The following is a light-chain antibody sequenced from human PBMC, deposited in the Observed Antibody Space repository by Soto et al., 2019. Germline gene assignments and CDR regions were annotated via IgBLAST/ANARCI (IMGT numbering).Light chain of an antibody. CDR3: LENTIFPLT. Sequence: DIQMTQSPSSLSASVGDRVSITFRASKGIRNDLAWYQQKPGKTPKRLIYAASSLQSGVPSKFNGGGSGTEFTLTISSLHPEDFATYFCLENTIFPLTFGQGTKVEI. V-gene: IGKV1-17*01. J-gene: IGKJ1*01. CDR2: AAS. CDR1: KGIRND.